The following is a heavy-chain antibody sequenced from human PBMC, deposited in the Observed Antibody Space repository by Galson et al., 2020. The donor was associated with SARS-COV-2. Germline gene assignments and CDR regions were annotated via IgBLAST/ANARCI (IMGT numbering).Heavy chain of an antibody. J-gene: IGHJ4*02. CDR2: IYHSGST. CDR3: ARLSSSWYEGFDY. V-gene: IGHV4-59*01. D-gene: IGHD6-13*01. CDR1: GGSISAYY. Sequence: ASETLSLTCSVSGGSISAYYWTWIRQPPGKGLEYIGYIYHSGSTNYNPSLKSRVTMSVDTSKNQFSLKVRSLTAADTAVYDCARLSSSWYEGFDYWGQGTLVTVSS.